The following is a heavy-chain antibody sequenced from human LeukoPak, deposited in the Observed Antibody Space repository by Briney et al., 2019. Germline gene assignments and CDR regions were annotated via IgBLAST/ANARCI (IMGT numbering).Heavy chain of an antibody. D-gene: IGHD4-23*01. CDR2: IYYSGST. J-gene: IGHJ4*02. Sequence: SQTLSLTCTVSGGSISSGDYYWSWIRQPPGKGLEWIGYIYYSGSTYYNPSLKSRVTISVDTSKNQFSLKLSPVTAADTAVYYCARELGGVEHGGKSFDYWGQGTLVTVSS. CDR3: ARELGGVEHGGKSFDY. V-gene: IGHV4-30-4*01. CDR1: GGSISSGDYY.